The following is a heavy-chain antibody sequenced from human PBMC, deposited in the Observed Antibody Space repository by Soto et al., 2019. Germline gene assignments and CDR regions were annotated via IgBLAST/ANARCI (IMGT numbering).Heavy chain of an antibody. Sequence: EVQLVESEGGLVQPGGSLRLSCSASGFTFSSYALYWVRQAPGTGLEYVSAISSNGGTTYYADSVRGRFTISRDNSKNTLYFQMSSLRVEDTALYYCVKGVGATMVGWYFDLWGRGTLVTVSS. J-gene: IGHJ2*01. CDR1: GFTFSSYA. V-gene: IGHV3-64D*08. CDR2: ISSNGGTT. D-gene: IGHD1-26*01. CDR3: VKGVGATMVGWYFDL.